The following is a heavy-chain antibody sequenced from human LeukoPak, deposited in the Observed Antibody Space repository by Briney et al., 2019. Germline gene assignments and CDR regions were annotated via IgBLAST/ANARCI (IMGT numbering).Heavy chain of an antibody. V-gene: IGHV4-34*01. CDR1: GGSFSGYY. J-gene: IGHJ4*02. CDR3: AIKYMTTVTYFDY. Sequence: SETLSLTCAVYGGSFSGYYWSWIRQPPGKGLEWIGEINHSGSTNYNPSLKSRVTISVDTSKNQFSLKLNSVTAADTAVYYCAIKYMTTVTYFDYWGQGTLVTVSS. CDR2: INHSGST. D-gene: IGHD4-17*01.